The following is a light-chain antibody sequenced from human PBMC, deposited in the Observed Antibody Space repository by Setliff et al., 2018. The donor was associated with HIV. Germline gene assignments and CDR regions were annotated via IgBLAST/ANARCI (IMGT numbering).Light chain of an antibody. CDR2: EGT. Sequence: QSVLTQPASVSGSPGQSITISCSGASSDIGSYNLVSWYQQFPGKAPKLIIYEGTKRPSGISIRFSASKSDNTASLTISGLQAEDEADYPCSSYGSSGTWLFGGGTKVT. V-gene: IGLV2-23*01. CDR1: SSDIGSYNL. J-gene: IGLJ3*02. CDR3: SSYGSSGTWL.